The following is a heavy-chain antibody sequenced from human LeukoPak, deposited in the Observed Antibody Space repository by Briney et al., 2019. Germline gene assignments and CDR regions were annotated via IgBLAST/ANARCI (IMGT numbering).Heavy chain of an antibody. CDR3: TRDAYYYGSSDIGSAFDI. D-gene: IGHD3-22*01. V-gene: IGHV3-30-3*01. CDR2: ISYDGNNK. J-gene: IGHJ3*02. Sequence: PGRSLRLSCAASGFTFNTYAMHWVRQAPGKGLEWVAVISYDGNNKYYADSVTGRFTMSRDNSKNTLYLQMNSLRAEDTAIYYCTRDAYYYGSSDIGSAFDIWGQGTMVTVSS. CDR1: GFTFNTYA.